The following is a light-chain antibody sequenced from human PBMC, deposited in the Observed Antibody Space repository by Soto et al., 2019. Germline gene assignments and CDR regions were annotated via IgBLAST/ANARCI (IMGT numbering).Light chain of an antibody. J-gene: IGLJ1*01. CDR3: FSKISGFVYG. CDR2: DVN. CDR1: NTDLGVYGY. Sequence: QSVLTQPASVSGSPGQSITISCSGPNTDLGVYGYVSXXXXXXXXXXKLLIYDVNNRPSGISDRFSGSKSGDTASLTISGLQAEDEADYFCFSKISGFVYGFGTGTKVTVL. V-gene: IGLV2-14*01.